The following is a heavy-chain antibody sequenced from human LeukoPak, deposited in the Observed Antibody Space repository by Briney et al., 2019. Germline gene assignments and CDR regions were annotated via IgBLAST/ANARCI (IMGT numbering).Heavy chain of an antibody. D-gene: IGHD2-21*02. CDR3: ARAYCGGDCNGYYYYGMDV. J-gene: IGHJ6*02. V-gene: IGHV1-2*02. Sequence: ASVKVSCKASGYTFTGYYMHWVRQAPGQGLEWMGWINPNSGGTNYAQKFQGRVTMTRDTSISTAYMGLSRLRSDDTAVYYCARAYCGGDCNGYYYYGMDVWGQGTTVTVSS. CDR2: INPNSGGT. CDR1: GYTFTGYY.